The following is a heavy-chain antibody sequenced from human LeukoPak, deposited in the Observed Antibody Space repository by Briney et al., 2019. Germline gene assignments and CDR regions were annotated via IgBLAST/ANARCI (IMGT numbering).Heavy chain of an antibody. CDR1: GGSFSGYY. CDR2: INHSGST. Sequence: PSETLSLTXAVYGGSFSGYYWSWIRQPPGKGLEWIGEINHSGSTNYNPSLKSRVTISVDTSKNQFSLKLSSVTAADTAVYYCARGRQWLVRYFDYWGQGTLVTVSS. D-gene: IGHD6-19*01. J-gene: IGHJ4*02. V-gene: IGHV4-34*01. CDR3: ARGRQWLVRYFDY.